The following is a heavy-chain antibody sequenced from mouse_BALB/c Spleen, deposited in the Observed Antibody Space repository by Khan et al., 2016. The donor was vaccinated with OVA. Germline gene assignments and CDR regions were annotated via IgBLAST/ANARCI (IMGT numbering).Heavy chain of an antibody. CDR2: ISCYNGAT. CDR1: GYSFTGYY. CDR3: ARYYGSSYGFAY. Sequence: LVKTGASVKISCKASGYSFTGYYMHWVKQSHGKSLEWIGYISCYNGATSYNQKFKGKATFTVDTSSSTAYMQFNSLTSEDSAVYYCARYYGSSYGFAYWGQGTLVTVSA. J-gene: IGHJ3*01. V-gene: IGHV1S34*01. D-gene: IGHD1-1*01.